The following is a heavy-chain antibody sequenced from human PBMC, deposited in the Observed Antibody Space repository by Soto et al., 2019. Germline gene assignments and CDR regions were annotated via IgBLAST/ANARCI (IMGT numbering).Heavy chain of an antibody. CDR2: IIPIFGTA. J-gene: IGHJ6*02. D-gene: IGHD3-9*01. CDR1: GGPFISYA. Sequence: SVKVSSNASGGPFISYAIIWVRRTPGQGLEWMGGIIPIFGTANYAQKFQGRVTITADESTSTAYMELSSLRSEDTAVYYCARANFDWLLYKPYYYYYYGMDVWGQGTTVTVPS. V-gene: IGHV1-69*01. CDR3: ARANFDWLLYKPYYYYYYGMDV.